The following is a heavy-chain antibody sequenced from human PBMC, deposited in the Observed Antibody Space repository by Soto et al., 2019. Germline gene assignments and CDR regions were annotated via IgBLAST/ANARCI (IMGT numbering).Heavy chain of an antibody. V-gene: IGHV4-30-4*01. CDR2: IYYSGST. Sequence: SLTCTVSGGSISSGDYYWSWIRQPPGKGLEWIGYIYYSGSTYYNPSLKSRVTISVDTSKNQFSLKLSSVTAADTAVYYCARDPGDTAMVRRGDAFDIWGQGTMVTVSS. CDR3: ARDPGDTAMVRRGDAFDI. CDR1: GGSISSGDYY. J-gene: IGHJ3*02. D-gene: IGHD5-18*01.